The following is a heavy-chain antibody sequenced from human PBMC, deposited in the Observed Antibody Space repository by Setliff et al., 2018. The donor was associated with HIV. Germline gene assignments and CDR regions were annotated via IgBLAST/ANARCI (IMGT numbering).Heavy chain of an antibody. V-gene: IGHV1-46*01. CDR3: TKRTMPTGGFQH. CDR1: GYAFTSNY. D-gene: IGHD1-1*01. Sequence: ASVKVSCKASGYAFTSNYIHWVRQAPGQGLEWMALIYPSNGDTTYAQSFQGRVTMTLDTSASTVYMELSSLRAEDTAVYYCTKRTMPTGGFQHWGQGTMVTVSS. CDR2: IYPSNGDT. J-gene: IGHJ1*01.